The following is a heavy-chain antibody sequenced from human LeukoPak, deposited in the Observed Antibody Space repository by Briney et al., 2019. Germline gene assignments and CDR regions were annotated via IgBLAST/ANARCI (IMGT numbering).Heavy chain of an antibody. V-gene: IGHV1-2*02. D-gene: IGHD5-18*01. CDR3: ARWESNTAMVDDAFDI. CDR2: INPNSGGT. Sequence: ASVKVSCKTSGYTFTGYCMHWVRQAPGQGLEWMGWINPNSGGTNYAQKFQGRVTMTRDTSISTAYMELSRLRSDDTAVYYCARWESNTAMVDDAFDIWGQGTMVTVSS. CDR1: GYTFTGYC. J-gene: IGHJ3*02.